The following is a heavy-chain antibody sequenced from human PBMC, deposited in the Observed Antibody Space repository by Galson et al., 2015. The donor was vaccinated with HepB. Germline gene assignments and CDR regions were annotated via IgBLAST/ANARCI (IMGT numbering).Heavy chain of an antibody. Sequence: SLRLSCAASGFTFSSYWMHWVRQAPGKGLVWVPRINSDGSSTSYADSVKGRFTISRDNAKNTLYLQMNSLRAEDTAVYYCARAIRGVMGSGAFDIWGQGTMVTVSS. D-gene: IGHD3-10*01. CDR1: GFTFSSYW. CDR3: ARAIRGVMGSGAFDI. CDR2: INSDGSST. J-gene: IGHJ3*02. V-gene: IGHV3-74*01.